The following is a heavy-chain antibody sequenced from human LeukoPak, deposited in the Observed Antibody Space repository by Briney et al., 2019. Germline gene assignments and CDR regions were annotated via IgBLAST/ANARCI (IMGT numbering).Heavy chain of an antibody. CDR2: ISYSGTP. V-gene: IGHV4-59*08. J-gene: IGHJ6*02. CDR3: ARQKWDRLTYYYYGMDV. D-gene: IGHD1-26*01. Sequence: SETLSLTCTVSGDSINNYYWSWIRQPPGKGLEWIGYISYSGTPDYNPSLKSRVTISLDTSRNRFSLQLSSVTAADTAVYYCARQKWDRLTYYYYGMDVWGRGTTVTVSS. CDR1: GDSINNYY.